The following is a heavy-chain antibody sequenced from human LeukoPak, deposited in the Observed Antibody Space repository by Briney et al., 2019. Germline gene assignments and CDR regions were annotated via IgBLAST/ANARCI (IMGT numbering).Heavy chain of an antibody. CDR1: GFTFSSYA. CDR2: ISSSSSTI. Sequence: GGSLRLSCAASGFTFSSYAMNWVRQAPGKGLEWVSYISSSSSTIYYADSVKGRFTISRDNAKNSLYLQMNSLRAEDTAVYYCASFLGAEGFQSPQNVIDYWGQGTLVTVSS. V-gene: IGHV3-48*01. D-gene: IGHD1-26*01. CDR3: ASFLGAEGFQSPQNVIDY. J-gene: IGHJ4*02.